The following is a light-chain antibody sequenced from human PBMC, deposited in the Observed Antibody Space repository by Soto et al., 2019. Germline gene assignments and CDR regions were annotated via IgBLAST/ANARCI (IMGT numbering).Light chain of an antibody. CDR1: QTVNAY. J-gene: IGKJ2*01. CDR3: QQTYNMPYT. Sequence: DIQMTQSPSSLSASVGDRVTISCRASQTVNAYLNWYQQHSGKAPKALIYEAATLQSGVPSRFSGSGYGTDFTLTISNLQPEDFATYFCQQTYNMPYTFGQGTKLEI. CDR2: EAA. V-gene: IGKV1-39*01.